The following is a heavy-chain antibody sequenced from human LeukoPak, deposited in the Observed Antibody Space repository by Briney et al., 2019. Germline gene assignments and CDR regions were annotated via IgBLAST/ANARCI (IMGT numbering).Heavy chain of an antibody. CDR1: GFDFSGHW. Sequence: PGGSLRLSCEASGFDFSGHWMHWVRQAPGKGLVWVARLNNDGSTTRYADSLQGRFIISRYNAKNTVYLQMNSLTAADTGVYYCARENFDWLFLDHWGQGNLVTVSS. CDR3: ARENFDWLFLDH. CDR2: LNNDGSTT. D-gene: IGHD3-9*01. V-gene: IGHV3-74*01. J-gene: IGHJ4*02.